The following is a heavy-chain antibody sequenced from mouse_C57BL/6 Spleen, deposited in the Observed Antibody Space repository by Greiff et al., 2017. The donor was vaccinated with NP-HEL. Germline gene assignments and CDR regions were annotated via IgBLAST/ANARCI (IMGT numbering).Heavy chain of an antibody. CDR1: GYTFTDYY. V-gene: IGHV1-19*01. D-gene: IGHD1-1*01. CDR3: ARRGYGSSYPYYFDY. CDR2: INPYNGGT. J-gene: IGHJ2*01. Sequence: VQLQQSGPVLVKPGASVEMSCKASGYTFTDYYMNWVKQSHGKRLEWIGVINPYNGGTSYNQKFKGKATLTVDKSSSTAYMELNSLTSEDPAVYYCARRGYGSSYPYYFDYWGQGTTLTVSS.